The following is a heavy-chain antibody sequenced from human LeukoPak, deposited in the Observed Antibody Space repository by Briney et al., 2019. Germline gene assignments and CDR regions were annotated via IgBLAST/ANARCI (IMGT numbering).Heavy chain of an antibody. CDR1: GFTFINAW. V-gene: IGHV3-15*01. Sequence: PGGSLRLSCAASGFTFINAWMSWVRQAPGKGLEWVGRIKSKTDGGTTDYAAPVKGRFTISRDDSKNTLYLQMNSLKTEDTAVYYCTTSGLFAYYYYYMDVWGKGTTVTVSS. CDR3: TTSGLFAYYYYYMDV. CDR2: IKSKTDGGTT. J-gene: IGHJ6*03. D-gene: IGHD3-10*02.